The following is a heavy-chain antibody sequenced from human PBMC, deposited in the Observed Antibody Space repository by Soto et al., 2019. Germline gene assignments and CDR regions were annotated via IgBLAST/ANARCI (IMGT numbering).Heavy chain of an antibody. V-gene: IGHV1-69*06. J-gene: IGHJ5*01. CDR2: VIPVFGSP. CDR1: GDTFTSHT. D-gene: IGHD1-1*01. CDR3: AREITGTNNWFDS. Sequence: VQSGAEVRKPGSSVRVSCEVSGDTFTSHTINWLRQAPGQGLEWMGGVIPVFGSPTYAQRFQARLSITADTSSQNAYMERSSLTSDDPAFYCCAREITGTNNWFDSWGQGTLVTVSS.